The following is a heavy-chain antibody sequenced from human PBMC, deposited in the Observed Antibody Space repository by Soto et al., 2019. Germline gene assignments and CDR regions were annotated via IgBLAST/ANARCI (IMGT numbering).Heavy chain of an antibody. CDR2: ISWNSGSI. D-gene: IGHD2-2*01. J-gene: IGHJ4*02. Sequence: PGGSLRLSCAASGFTFDDYAMHRVRQAPGKGLEWVSGISWNSGSIGYADSVKGRFTISRDNAKNSLYLQMNSLRAEDTALYYCAKDRVAAASYYFDYWGQGTLVTVSS. CDR1: GFTFDDYA. V-gene: IGHV3-9*01. CDR3: AKDRVAAASYYFDY.